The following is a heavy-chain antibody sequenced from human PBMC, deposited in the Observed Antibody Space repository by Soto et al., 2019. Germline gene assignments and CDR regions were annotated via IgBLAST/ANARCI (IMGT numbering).Heavy chain of an antibody. D-gene: IGHD1-26*01. Sequence: QVQLVESGGGVVQPGRSLRLSCAASGFTFSSYGMHWVRQAPGKGLEWVAVIWYDGSNKYYADSVKGRFTISRDNSKNTLYLQMNSLRAEDTAVYYSARDRGSYYSDWFDPWGQGTLVTVSS. CDR1: GFTFSSYG. CDR3: ARDRGSYYSDWFDP. J-gene: IGHJ5*02. CDR2: IWYDGSNK. V-gene: IGHV3-33*01.